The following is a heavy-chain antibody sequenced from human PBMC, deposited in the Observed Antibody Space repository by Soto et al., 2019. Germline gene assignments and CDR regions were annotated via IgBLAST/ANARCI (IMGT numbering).Heavy chain of an antibody. V-gene: IGHV4-31*03. CDR3: ARQATYYSGGSTSYYFDS. J-gene: IGHJ4*02. CDR1: GGSISRGGYL. CDR2: IHYSGTI. D-gene: IGHD2-15*01. Sequence: QVQLQESGPGLVKPSQTLSLTCTVSGGSISRGGYLWSWIRQHPGKGLEWIGYIHYSGTIYYNPSLKSRVTRSVDTSKNQFSLNLNSVTAADTAVYYCARQATYYSGGSTSYYFDSWGQGTLVTVSS.